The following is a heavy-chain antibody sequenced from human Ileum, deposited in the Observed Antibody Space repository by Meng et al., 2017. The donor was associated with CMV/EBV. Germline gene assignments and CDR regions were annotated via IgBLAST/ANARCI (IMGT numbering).Heavy chain of an antibody. CDR3: GGTDGRGMDV. D-gene: IGHD2-8*01. CDR2: VSPRGGEGAGAK. J-gene: IGHJ6*02. Sequence: GGSLRLSCAASGFSFSSYAMAWVRQVPGKGLEWVATVSPRGGEGAGAKYYADSVKGRFTISRDNAKNTLYLQMRSLGAEDTAVYYCGGTDGRGMDVWGQGTMVTVSS. CDR1: GFSFSSYA. V-gene: IGHV3-23*01.